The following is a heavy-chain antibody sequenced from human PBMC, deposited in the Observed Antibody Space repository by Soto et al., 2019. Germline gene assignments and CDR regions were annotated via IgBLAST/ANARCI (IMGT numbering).Heavy chain of an antibody. D-gene: IGHD3-10*01. CDR1: GGTFNTYA. CDR2: ISPMFGAA. Sequence: QVQLVQSGAEMKKPGSSVKVSCQSSGGTFNTYAMNWVRQAPGQGPEWMGDISPMFGAANYAPKFQGRVTITADEFTGKLYMELGRLTSEDTALYFCAKEVQVHTPAFVYWGQGTLVTVSS. J-gene: IGHJ4*02. CDR3: AKEVQVHTPAFVY. V-gene: IGHV1-69*19.